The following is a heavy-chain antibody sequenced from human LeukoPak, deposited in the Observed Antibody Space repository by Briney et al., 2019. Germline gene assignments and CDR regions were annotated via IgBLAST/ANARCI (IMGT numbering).Heavy chain of an antibody. CDR1: GFTFSNTW. CDR3: ATLTVRGVINI. J-gene: IGHJ4*02. CDR2: IQSKTDGGTT. Sequence: PGGSLRLSCAASGFTFSNTWMNWVRQAPGKGLEWGGRIQSKTDGGTTEYAAPVKGRSTISRDDSKTTLYLQMNSLKTEDTAVYYCATLTVRGVINIWGQGTLVTVSS. V-gene: IGHV3-15*01. D-gene: IGHD3-10*01.